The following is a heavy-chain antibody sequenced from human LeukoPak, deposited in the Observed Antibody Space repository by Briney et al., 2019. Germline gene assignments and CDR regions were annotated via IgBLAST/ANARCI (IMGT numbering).Heavy chain of an antibody. V-gene: IGHV1-18*04. Sequence: ASVKVSCKASGYTFSNYYMHWVRQAPGQGLEWMGWISAYNGNTNYAQKLQGRVTMTTDTSTSTAYMELRSLRSDDTAVYYCARASYGSGSYYTPALNWFDPWGQGTLVTVSS. CDR3: ARASYGSGSYYTPALNWFDP. D-gene: IGHD3-10*01. CDR1: GYTFSNYY. J-gene: IGHJ5*02. CDR2: ISAYNGNT.